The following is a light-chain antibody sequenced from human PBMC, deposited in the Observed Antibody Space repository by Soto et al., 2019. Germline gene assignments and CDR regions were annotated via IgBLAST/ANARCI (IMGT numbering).Light chain of an antibody. CDR2: GAS. CDR1: QRVSSR. Sequence: EIVMTQCPATMSVSXGERATLGRRASQRVSSRVAGYRQKPGKAPRLLXXGASTRATAILPRLSGSGSGKEFTLTISSLQSEDFAVYYCKQYNNWPPWTFGQGTKVDIK. V-gene: IGKV3-15*01. J-gene: IGKJ1*01. CDR3: KQYNNWPPWT.